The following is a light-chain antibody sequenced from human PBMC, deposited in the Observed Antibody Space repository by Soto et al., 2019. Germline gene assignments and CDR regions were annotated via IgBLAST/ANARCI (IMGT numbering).Light chain of an antibody. V-gene: IGLV4-69*01. CDR3: QTWGTGIVV. CDR2: LNSDGSH. Sequence: QLVLTQPPSASASLGASVKLTCTLRGGHSGYVIAWHQQQPEKGPRFLMRLNSDGSHSKGDGIPDRFSGSSSGAERSLTISSLQSEDEADYYCQTWGTGIVVFGGGTKVTVL. J-gene: IGLJ2*01. CDR1: GGHSGYV.